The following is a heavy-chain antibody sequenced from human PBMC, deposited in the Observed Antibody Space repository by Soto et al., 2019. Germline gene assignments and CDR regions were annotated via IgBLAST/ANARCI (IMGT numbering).Heavy chain of an antibody. CDR2: ISGSGDST. Sequence: PGGSLRLSCAASGFTFSSYAINWVRQAPGKGLEWVSAISGSGDSTNYADSVKGRFTISRDNSKNTLYPQMNSLRVEDTAVYYCAKGLGRYVPPYDHWGQGTLVTVSS. J-gene: IGHJ4*02. CDR1: GFTFSSYA. V-gene: IGHV3-23*01. D-gene: IGHD3-16*01. CDR3: AKGLGRYVPPYDH.